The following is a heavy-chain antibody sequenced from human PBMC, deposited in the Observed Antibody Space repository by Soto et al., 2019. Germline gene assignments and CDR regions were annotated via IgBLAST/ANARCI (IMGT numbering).Heavy chain of an antibody. D-gene: IGHD6-6*01. J-gene: IGHJ4*02. CDR3: ARSSSSNCLDY. CDR1: GYTFTSYY. V-gene: IGHV1-46*01. Sequence: QVQLVQSGAEVKKPGASVKGSCKASGYTFTSYYMHWVRQAPGQGLEWMGIINPSGGSTSYAQKFQGRVTMTRDTSTSTVYMKLSSLRSEDTAVYYCARSSSSNCLDYWGQGTLVTVSS. CDR2: INPSGGST.